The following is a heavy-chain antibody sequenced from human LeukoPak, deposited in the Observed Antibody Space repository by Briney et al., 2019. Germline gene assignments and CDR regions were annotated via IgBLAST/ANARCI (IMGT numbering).Heavy chain of an antibody. J-gene: IGHJ4*02. D-gene: IGHD3-3*01. CDR3: ARWYYDFWSGLTYFDY. CDR1: GGSISSGNYY. Sequence: PSETLSLTCTVSGGSISSGNYYWSWIRQPAGKGLERIGRIYTSGSTNYNPSLKSRVTISVDTSKNQFSLKLSSVTAADTAVYYCARWYYDFWSGLTYFDYWGQGTLVTVSS. CDR2: IYTSGST. V-gene: IGHV4-61*02.